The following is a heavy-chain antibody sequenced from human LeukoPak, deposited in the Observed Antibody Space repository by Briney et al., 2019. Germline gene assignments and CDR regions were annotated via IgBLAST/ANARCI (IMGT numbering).Heavy chain of an antibody. CDR1: GGSISSGGYS. J-gene: IGHJ4*02. CDR2: IYHSGGT. CDR3: AKKDGYRGGFDY. Sequence: PSETLSLTCAVSGGSISSGGYSWSWIRQPPGKGLEWIGYIYHSGGTYYNPSLKSRVTISVDRSKNQVSLKLSSVTAADTAVYYCAKKDGYRGGFDYWGQGTLVTVSS. D-gene: IGHD5-24*01. V-gene: IGHV4-30-2*01.